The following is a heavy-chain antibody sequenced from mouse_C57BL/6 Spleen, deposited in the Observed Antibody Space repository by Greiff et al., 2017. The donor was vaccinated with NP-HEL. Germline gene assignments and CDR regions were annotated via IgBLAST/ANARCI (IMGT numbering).Heavy chain of an antibody. CDR3: ARQGYDYEFAY. CDR2: ISNLAYSI. Sequence: EVMLVESGGGLVQPGGSLKLSCAASGFTFSDYGMAWVRQAPRKGPEWVAFISNLAYSIYYADTVTGRFTISRENAKNTLYLEMSSLRSEDTAMYYCARQGYDYEFAYWGQGTLVTVSA. CDR1: GFTFSDYG. D-gene: IGHD2-4*01. V-gene: IGHV5-15*01. J-gene: IGHJ3*01.